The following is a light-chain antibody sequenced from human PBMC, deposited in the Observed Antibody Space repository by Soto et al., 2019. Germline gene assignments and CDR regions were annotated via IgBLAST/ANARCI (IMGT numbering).Light chain of an antibody. CDR1: SSDVGGYNY. CDR3: SSYTSSSTYV. CDR2: DVS. J-gene: IGLJ1*01. Sequence: QSALTQPASVSGSPRQSITISCTGTSSDVGGYNYVSWYQQHPGKVPKLMIYDVSNRPSGFSDRFSGSKSGNTASLTISGLQAEDEADYYCSSYTSSSTYVFGPGTKLTVL. V-gene: IGLV2-14*01.